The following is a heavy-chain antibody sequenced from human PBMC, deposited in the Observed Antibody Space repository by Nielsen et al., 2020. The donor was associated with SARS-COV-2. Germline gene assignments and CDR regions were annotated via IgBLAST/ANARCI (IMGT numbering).Heavy chain of an antibody. D-gene: IGHD2-21*02. CDR3: ARETATGFLGTVDS. CDR1: GGSISSVPYY. V-gene: IGHV4-31*03. Sequence: SETLSLTCSVSGGSISSVPYYWTWIRQHPGKGLEWIGYIYYIGGTYYNPSLKSRVNISLDTSKNQFSLQLNSVTAADTAVYFCARETATGFLGTVDSWGQEVLVTVSS. J-gene: IGHJ4*02. CDR2: IYYIGGT.